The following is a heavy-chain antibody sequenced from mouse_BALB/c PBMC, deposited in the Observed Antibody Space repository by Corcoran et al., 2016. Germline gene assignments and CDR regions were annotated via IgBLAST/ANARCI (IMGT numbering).Heavy chain of an antibody. CDR1: GYTFTDYN. Sequence: EVQLQQSGPELVKPGASVKISCKASGYTFTDYNMHWVKQSHGKSLEWIGYIYPYNGGTGYNQKFKSKATLTVDNSSSTAYMELRSLTSEDSAVYYCARDLRPYYYAMDYWGQGTSVTVSS. CDR2: IYPYNGGT. D-gene: IGHD2-12*01. V-gene: IGHV1S29*02. J-gene: IGHJ4*01. CDR3: ARDLRPYYYAMDY.